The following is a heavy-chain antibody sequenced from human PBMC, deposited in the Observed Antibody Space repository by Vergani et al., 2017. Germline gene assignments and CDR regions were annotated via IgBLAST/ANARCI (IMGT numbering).Heavy chain of an antibody. CDR1: GYTFTGYY. D-gene: IGHD2-8*01. CDR3: ARSALYCTNGVCYRYYYYGMDF. V-gene: IGHV1-2*02. Sequence: QVQLVQSGAEVKKPGASVKVSCKASGYTFTGYYMHWVRQAPGQGLEWMGWINPNSGGTNYAQKFQGRVTMTRDTSISTAYMELRRLRSDDTAVYYCARSALYCTNGVCYRYYYYGMDFWGQGTTVTVSS. J-gene: IGHJ6*02. CDR2: INPNSGGT.